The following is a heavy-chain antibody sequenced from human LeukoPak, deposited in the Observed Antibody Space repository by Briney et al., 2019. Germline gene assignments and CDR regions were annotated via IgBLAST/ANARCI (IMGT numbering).Heavy chain of an antibody. J-gene: IGHJ4*02. CDR2: ISAYNGNT. D-gene: IGHD2-21*02. CDR3: ARVRPDCGGDCYSGYYFDY. V-gene: IGHV1-18*01. CDR1: GYTFTSYG. Sequence: GASVKVSCKASGYTFTSYGISWVRQAPGQGLEWMGWISAYNGNTNYAQKLQGRVTMTTDTSTSTDYMELRSLRADDAAVYYCARVRPDCGGDCYSGYYFDYWGQGTLVTVSS.